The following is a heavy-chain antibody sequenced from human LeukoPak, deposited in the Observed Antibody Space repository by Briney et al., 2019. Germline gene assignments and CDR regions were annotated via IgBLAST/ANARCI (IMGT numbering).Heavy chain of an antibody. V-gene: IGHV4-61*01. CDR1: GGSVSSNIYY. D-gene: IGHD3-22*01. Sequence: SETLSPTCTVSGGSVSSNIYYWNWIRQPPGKGLEWIGNIYYSRSTNYNPSLKSRVTISVDTSKNQFSLKLTSLTAADTAVYYCAREDSSGYLGYWGQGTLVTVSS. J-gene: IGHJ4*02. CDR2: IYYSRST. CDR3: AREDSSGYLGY.